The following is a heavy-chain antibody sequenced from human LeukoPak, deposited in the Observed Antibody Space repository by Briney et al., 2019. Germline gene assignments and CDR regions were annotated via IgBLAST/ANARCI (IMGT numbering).Heavy chain of an antibody. J-gene: IGHJ4*02. CDR2: IYYSGST. D-gene: IGHD3-22*01. Sequence: ASETLSLTCTVSGGSVSNYYWSWIRQPPGKGLEWIGYIYYSGSTNYNPSLKSRVTISVDTSKNQFSLKLSSVTAADTAVYYCAREEYYYDSSGYYRGNFDYWGQGTLVTVSS. CDR3: AREEYYYDSSGYYRGNFDY. V-gene: IGHV4-59*02. CDR1: GGSVSNYY.